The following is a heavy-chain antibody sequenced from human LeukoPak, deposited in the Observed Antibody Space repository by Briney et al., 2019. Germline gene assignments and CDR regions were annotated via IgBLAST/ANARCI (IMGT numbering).Heavy chain of an antibody. CDR2: INPSGGST. J-gene: IGHJ4*02. Sequence: ASVKVSCKASVYTFNSYYMHWVRQAPGQGLEWMGKINPSGGSTTYAQKFQGRVTMTRDTSTSTVYMELSSLRSEGTAVYFCERERDYKFYYWGQGALVTVSS. CDR3: ERERDYKFYY. V-gene: IGHV1-46*02. D-gene: IGHD4-11*01. CDR1: VYTFNSYY.